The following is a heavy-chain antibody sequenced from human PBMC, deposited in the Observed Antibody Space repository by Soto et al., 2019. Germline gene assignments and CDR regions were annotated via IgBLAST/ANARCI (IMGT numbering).Heavy chain of an antibody. CDR2: ISSSSSTI. J-gene: IGHJ6*03. Sequence: GGSLRLSCAASGFTFSSYSMNWVRQAPGKGLEWVSYISSSSSTIYYADSVKGRFTISRDNAKNSLYLQMNSLRAEDTAVYYCARHELNYGSGSYRSSSWAFYYYYMDVWGKGTTVTVSS. V-gene: IGHV3-48*01. CDR3: ARHELNYGSGSYRSSSWAFYYYYMDV. CDR1: GFTFSSYS. D-gene: IGHD3-10*01.